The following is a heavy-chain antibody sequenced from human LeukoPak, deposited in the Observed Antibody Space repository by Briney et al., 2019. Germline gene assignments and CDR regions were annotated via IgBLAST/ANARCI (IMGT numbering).Heavy chain of an antibody. CDR2: IDDYTGNT. V-gene: IGHV4-34*01. CDR1: GGSFTDYF. J-gene: IGHJ6*02. CDR3: ARGRIAKIVVVHSFHYGMDV. Sequence: PSETLSLTCAASGGSFTDYFWTWVRQSPGKGLEWIGEIDDYTGNTNYNPSLNGRVSISLDKSKNQFSLEMSSVTAADTAVYYCARGRIAKIVVVHSFHYGMDVWGQGTTVTVSS. D-gene: IGHD3-22*01.